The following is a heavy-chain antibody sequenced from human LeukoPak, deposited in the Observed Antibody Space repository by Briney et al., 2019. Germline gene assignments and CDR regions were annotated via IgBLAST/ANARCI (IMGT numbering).Heavy chain of an antibody. J-gene: IGHJ5*02. D-gene: IGHD3-3*01. Sequence: GASVKVSCKVSGYTLTELSMHWVRQAPGKGLEWMGGFDPEDGETIYAQKFQGRVTMTEDTSTDTAYMELSSLRSEDTAVYYCATDLHVLRFLEWPTWGQGTLVTVSS. CDR1: GYTLTELS. CDR2: FDPEDGET. CDR3: ATDLHVLRFLEWPT. V-gene: IGHV1-24*01.